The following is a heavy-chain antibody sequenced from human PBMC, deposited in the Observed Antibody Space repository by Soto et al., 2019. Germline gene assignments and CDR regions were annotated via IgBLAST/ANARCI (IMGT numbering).Heavy chain of an antibody. J-gene: IGHJ4*02. CDR3: ARAPTP. CDR2: FDPEDGET. Sequence: ASVKVSCKVSGYTLTELSMHWVRQAPGKGLEWMGGFDPEDGETIYAQKFQGRVTMTEDTSTDTAYMELSSLSSVTAADTAVYYCARAPTPWGQGTLVTVSS. CDR1: GYTLTELS. V-gene: IGHV1-24*01.